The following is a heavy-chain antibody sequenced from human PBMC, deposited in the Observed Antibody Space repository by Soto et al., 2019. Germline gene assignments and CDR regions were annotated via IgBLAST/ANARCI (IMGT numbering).Heavy chain of an antibody. CDR2: IYFSGGT. J-gene: IGHJ4*02. Sequence: QVQLQESGPGLVKPSETLSLTCTVSGDSMNPYYWSWIRQPPGKGLEWIGYIYFSGGTNFNPSLKSRVTSSLDTSKRQFFLKLTSVTAADTAVYYCARAWAVPGSHWGDWGRGTLVTVSS. CDR3: ARAWAVPGSHWGD. V-gene: IGHV4-59*01. CDR1: GDSMNPYY. D-gene: IGHD6-19*01.